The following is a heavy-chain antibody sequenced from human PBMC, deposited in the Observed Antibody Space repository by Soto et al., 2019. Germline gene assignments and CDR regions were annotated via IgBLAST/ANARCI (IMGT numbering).Heavy chain of an antibody. CDR2: ISGSGGST. CDR3: AKDKGYSGRLGGRGYYYYYGMDV. CDR1: GFTFSSYA. J-gene: IGHJ6*02. Sequence: PGGSLRLSCAASGFTFSSYAMSWVRQAPGKGLEWVSAISGSGGSTYYADSVKGRFTISRDNSKNTLYLQMNSLRAEDTAVYYCAKDKGYSGRLGGRGYYYYYGMDVWGQGTTVTVSS. V-gene: IGHV3-23*01. D-gene: IGHD5-12*01.